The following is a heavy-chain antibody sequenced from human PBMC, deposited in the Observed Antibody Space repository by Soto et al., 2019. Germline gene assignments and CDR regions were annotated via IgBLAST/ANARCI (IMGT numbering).Heavy chain of an antibody. CDR3: TRGPRAGGDRYLYRGMDV. CDR1: GFTFSIHD. CDR2: MGVVGDT. D-gene: IGHD2-21*01. Sequence: GGSLRLSCAASGFTFSIHDMHWVRQVKGKGLEWVSGMGVVGDTYYPDSVKGRFTISRENAKNSLYLQMNSLRVEDTAVYYCTRGPRAGGDRYLYRGMDVWGQGTTVTVSS. V-gene: IGHV3-13*01. J-gene: IGHJ6*02.